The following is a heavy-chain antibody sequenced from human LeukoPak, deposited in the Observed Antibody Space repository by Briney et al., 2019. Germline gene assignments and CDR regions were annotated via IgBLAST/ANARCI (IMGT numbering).Heavy chain of an antibody. J-gene: IGHJ5*02. CDR3: ARVGYYYDSSGHLLALATHSATNWSDP. V-gene: IGHV1-2*02. CDR2: INPNSGGT. D-gene: IGHD3-22*01. Sequence: GASVKVSCKASGYTFTGYYMHWVRQAPGQGLEWMGWINPNSGGTNYAQKFQGRVTMTRDTSISTVYMELSRLRSDDTAVYYCARVGYYYDSSGHLLALATHSATNWSDPWGQGTLVTVSS. CDR1: GYTFTGYY.